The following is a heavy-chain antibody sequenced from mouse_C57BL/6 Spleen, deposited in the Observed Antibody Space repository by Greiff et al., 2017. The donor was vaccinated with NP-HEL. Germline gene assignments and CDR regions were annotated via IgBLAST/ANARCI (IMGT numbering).Heavy chain of an antibody. Sequence: EVQGVESGGGLVKPGGSLKLSCAASGFTFSDYGMHWVRQAPEKGLEWVAYISSGSSTIYYADTVKGRFTISRDNAKNTLFLQMTSLRPEDTAMYYCARPGKEYYFDYWGQGTTLTVSS. CDR2: ISSGSSTI. V-gene: IGHV5-17*01. D-gene: IGHD1-1*01. CDR3: ARPGKEYYFDY. J-gene: IGHJ2*01. CDR1: GFTFSDYG.